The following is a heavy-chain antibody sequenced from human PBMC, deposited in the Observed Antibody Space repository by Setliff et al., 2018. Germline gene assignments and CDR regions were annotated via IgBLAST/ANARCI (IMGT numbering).Heavy chain of an antibody. D-gene: IGHD6-6*01. CDR2: IIPIFGTA. J-gene: IGHJ6*03. V-gene: IGHV1-69*13. CDR3: AREGVDSRSSTDYRYYMDV. CDR1: GGTFSSYV. Sequence: SVKVSXXASGGTFSSYVINWVRQAPRQGLEWMGGIIPIFGTANYAQKFQGRVTITADESTNTAYMELSSLRYEDTALYYCAREGVDSRSSTDYRYYMDVWGKGTTVTVS.